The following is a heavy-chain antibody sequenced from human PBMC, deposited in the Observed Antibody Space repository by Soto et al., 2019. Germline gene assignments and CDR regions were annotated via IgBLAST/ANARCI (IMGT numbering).Heavy chain of an antibody. CDR3: AVLAVAVTMTGYYFDY. Sequence: QVQLVQSGAEVKKPGSSVKVSCKASGGTFSSYTISWVRQAPGQGLEWMGRIIPILGIANYAQKFQGRVTITADKSTSTAYMELSSLRSEDTAVYYCAVLAVAVTMTGYYFDYWGQGTLVTVSS. CDR1: GGTFSSYT. J-gene: IGHJ4*02. V-gene: IGHV1-69*02. D-gene: IGHD6-19*01. CDR2: IIPILGIA.